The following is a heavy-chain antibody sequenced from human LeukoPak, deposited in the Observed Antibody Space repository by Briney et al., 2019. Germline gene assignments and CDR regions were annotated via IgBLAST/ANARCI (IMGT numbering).Heavy chain of an antibody. CDR1: GFTFSSYG. D-gene: IGHD5-24*01. CDR2: ISGSGA. V-gene: IGHV3-23*01. J-gene: IGHJ4*02. Sequence: GGSLRLSCAASGFTFSSYGMHWVRQAPGKGLEWVSTISGSGAYYADSVKGRFTISRDNSKNTLYLQMNSLRAEDTAIYYCAKSGYNRFDYWGQGTLVTVSS. CDR3: AKSGYNRFDY.